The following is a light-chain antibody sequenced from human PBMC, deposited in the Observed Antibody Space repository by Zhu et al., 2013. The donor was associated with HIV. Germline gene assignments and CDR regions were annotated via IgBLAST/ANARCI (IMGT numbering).Light chain of an antibody. V-gene: IGLV2-14*01. J-gene: IGLJ2*01. Sequence: QSALTQPASVSGSPGQSIAISCAGTSSDIGAYNYVSWYQQHPGKAPKLIIYEVSNRPSGVSDRFSGSKSGNTASLTISGLQAEDEADYYCSSHTSSSTLIFGGGTKLTV. CDR3: SSHTSSSTLI. CDR2: EVS. CDR1: SSDIGAYNY.